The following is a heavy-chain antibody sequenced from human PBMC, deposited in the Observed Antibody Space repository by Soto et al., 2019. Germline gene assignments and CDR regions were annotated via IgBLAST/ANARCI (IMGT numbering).Heavy chain of an antibody. J-gene: IGHJ5*02. Sequence: GGSLRLSCAASGFTFSSYSMNWVRQAPGKGLEWVSYISSSSSTIYYADSVKGRFTISRDNAKNSLYLQMNSLRDEDTAVYYCARVYEYSSSWPHWFDPCGQGPLLTVSS. D-gene: IGHD6-13*01. V-gene: IGHV3-48*02. CDR2: ISSSSSTI. CDR1: GFTFSSYS. CDR3: ARVYEYSSSWPHWFDP.